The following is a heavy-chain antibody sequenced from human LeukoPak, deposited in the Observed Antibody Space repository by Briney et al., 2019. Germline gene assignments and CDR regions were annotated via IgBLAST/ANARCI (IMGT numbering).Heavy chain of an antibody. V-gene: IGHV4-4*07. CDR3: ARVPGKNIVVVPAAIRGDYYYYYGMDV. Sequence: SETLSLTCTVSGGSISSYYWSWIRQPAGKGLEWIGRIYTSGSTNYNPSLKSRVTMSVDTSKNQFSLKLSSVTAADTAVYYCARVPGKNIVVVPAAIRGDYYYYYGMDVWGQGTTVTVSS. CDR2: IYTSGST. D-gene: IGHD2-2*02. CDR1: GGSISSYY. J-gene: IGHJ6*02.